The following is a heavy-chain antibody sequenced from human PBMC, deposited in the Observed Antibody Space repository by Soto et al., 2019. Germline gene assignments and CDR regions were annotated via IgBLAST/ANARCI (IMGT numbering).Heavy chain of an antibody. Sequence: GGSLRLSCAASGFTFSSYSMNWVRQAPGKGLEWVAVITYSGSNKYYADSVKGRFTISRDNSKNTLYLQMNSLRAEDTAVYYCALINYYDSSTFDYWGQGTLVTVSS. CDR1: GFTFSSYS. V-gene: IGHV3-30*03. CDR3: ALINYYDSSTFDY. D-gene: IGHD3-22*01. J-gene: IGHJ4*02. CDR2: ITYSGSNK.